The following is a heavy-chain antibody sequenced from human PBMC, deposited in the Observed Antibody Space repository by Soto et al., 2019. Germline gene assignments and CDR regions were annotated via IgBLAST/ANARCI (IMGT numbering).Heavy chain of an antibody. V-gene: IGHV3-23*01. CDR2: ISGSGGTT. D-gene: IGHD3-22*01. CDR1: GFTFSSYA. J-gene: IGHJ4*02. CDR3: AKEWGDYYDSSGYYGGGDY. Sequence: GGSLRLSCAASGFTFSSYAMSWVRHAPGKGLEWVSAISGSGGTTYYADSVKGRFTISRDNSKNTLYLQMNSLRAEDTAVYYCAKEWGDYYDSSGYYGGGDYWGQGTLVTVSS.